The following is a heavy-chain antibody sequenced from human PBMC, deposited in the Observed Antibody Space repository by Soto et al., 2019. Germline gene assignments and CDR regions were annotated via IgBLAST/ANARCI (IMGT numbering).Heavy chain of an antibody. CDR3: ARGGVALWGGCIGTSCFRRGDNWFDP. Sequence: QVQLVQSGAEVKKPGSSVKVSCKTSGGTFSSYAISWVRQAPGQGLGWMGGIIPIFGTPTYAQKCQGGVTISASEFKSTAYSELGSWRSEDRGVYCCARGGVALWGGCIGTSCFRRGDNWFDPWGQGTLVPVSS. J-gene: IGHJ5*02. D-gene: IGHD2-2*01. CDR1: GGTFSSYA. CDR2: IIPIFGTP. V-gene: IGHV1-69*12.